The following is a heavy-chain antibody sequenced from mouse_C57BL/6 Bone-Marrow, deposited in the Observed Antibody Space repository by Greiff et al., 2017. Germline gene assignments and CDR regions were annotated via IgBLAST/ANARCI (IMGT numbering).Heavy chain of an antibody. Sequence: QVQLQQSGAELARPGASVKLSCKASGYTFTSYGISWVKQRTGQGLEWIGEISPRSGNTYYNEKFKGKATPTADKSSSTAYMELRSLTSEDSAVYFCARLGEYDEDYWGQGTTLTVSS. V-gene: IGHV1-81*01. CDR2: ISPRSGNT. CDR1: GYTFTSYG. D-gene: IGHD2-12*01. CDR3: ARLGEYDEDY. J-gene: IGHJ2*01.